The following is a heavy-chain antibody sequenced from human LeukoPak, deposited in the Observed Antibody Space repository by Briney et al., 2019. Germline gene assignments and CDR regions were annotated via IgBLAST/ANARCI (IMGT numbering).Heavy chain of an antibody. D-gene: IGHD3-22*01. CDR1: GSTFSSYA. CDR2: ISGSGGST. V-gene: IGHV3-23*01. J-gene: IGHJ4*02. Sequence: GGSLRLSCAASGSTFSSYAMSWVRQAPGKGLEWVSAISGSGGSTYYADSVKGRFTISRDNSKNTLYLQMNSLRAEDTAVYYCAKDYYYDSSGYLIYWGQGTLVTVSS. CDR3: AKDYYYDSSGYLIY.